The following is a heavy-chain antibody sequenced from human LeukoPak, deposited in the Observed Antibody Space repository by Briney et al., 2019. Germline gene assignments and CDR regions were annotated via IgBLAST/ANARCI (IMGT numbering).Heavy chain of an antibody. D-gene: IGHD3-10*01. CDR2: ISGSDGST. CDR1: GFTFDNYA. Sequence: PGGSLRLSCAASGFTFDNYAMTWVRQVPGKGLEWVSSISGSDGSTYYADSVKGRFTISRDNSKNMLYLQMSSLRAEDTAVYYCAYMRGLYYGIDYWGQGTLVTVSS. CDR3: AYMRGLYYGIDY. V-gene: IGHV3-23*01. J-gene: IGHJ4*02.